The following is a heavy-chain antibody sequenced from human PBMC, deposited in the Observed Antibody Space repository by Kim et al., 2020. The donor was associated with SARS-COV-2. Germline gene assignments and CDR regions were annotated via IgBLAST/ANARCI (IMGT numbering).Heavy chain of an antibody. CDR2: ISGSGGST. Sequence: GGSLRLSCAASGFTFSSYAMSWVRQAPGKGLEWVSAISGSGGSTYYADSVKGRFTISRDNSKNTLYLQMNSLRAEDTAVYYCAKESPYYYGSGSYYNPHWGQGTLVTVSS. J-gene: IGHJ4*02. D-gene: IGHD3-10*01. V-gene: IGHV3-23*01. CDR3: AKESPYYYGSGSYYNPH. CDR1: GFTFSSYA.